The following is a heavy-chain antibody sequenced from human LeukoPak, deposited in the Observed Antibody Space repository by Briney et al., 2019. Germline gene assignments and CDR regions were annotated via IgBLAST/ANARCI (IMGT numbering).Heavy chain of an antibody. J-gene: IGHJ4*02. CDR3: ARRRFLRGPDVVNPFDY. CDR1: GGSISNNYYY. D-gene: IGHD3-3*01. V-gene: IGHV4-39*01. Sequence: SETLSLTCIVSGGSISNNYYYWGWIRQPPGKGLEWIGSINYSGSTYYNPSLKSRVTISVDTSKNQFSLKLSSVTAADTAVYYCARRRFLRGPDVVNPFDYWGQGTLVTVSS. CDR2: INYSGST.